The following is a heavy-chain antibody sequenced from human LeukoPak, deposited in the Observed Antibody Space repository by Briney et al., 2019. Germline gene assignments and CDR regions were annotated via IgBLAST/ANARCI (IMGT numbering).Heavy chain of an antibody. CDR3: ARVMVRGPTAAGY. CDR2: IIPILGIA. Sequence: ASVTVSCKASGGTFSSYAISWVRQAPGQGLEWMGRIIPILGIANYAQKFQGRVTMTRNTSISTAYMELSSLRSEDTAVYYCARVMVRGPTAAGYWGQGTLVTVSS. J-gene: IGHJ4*02. D-gene: IGHD3-10*01. V-gene: IGHV1-69*04. CDR1: GGTFSSYA.